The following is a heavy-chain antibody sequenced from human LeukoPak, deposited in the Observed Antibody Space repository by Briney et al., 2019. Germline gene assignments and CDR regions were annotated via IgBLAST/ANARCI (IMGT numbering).Heavy chain of an antibody. CDR1: GGSISSYY. CDR2: IYYSGST. Sequence: PSETLSLTCTVSGGSISSYYWSWIRQPPGKGLEWIGYIYYSGSTNYNPSLKSRVTISVDTSKNQFSLKLSSVTAADTAVYYCARIAARPFYYFDYWGQGTLVTVSS. J-gene: IGHJ4*02. D-gene: IGHD6-6*01. V-gene: IGHV4-59*01. CDR3: ARIAARPFYYFDY.